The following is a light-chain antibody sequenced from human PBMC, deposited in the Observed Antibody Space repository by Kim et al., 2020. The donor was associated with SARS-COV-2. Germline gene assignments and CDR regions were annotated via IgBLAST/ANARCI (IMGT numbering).Light chain of an antibody. V-gene: IGLV1-44*01. CDR1: SSNIGSNN. J-gene: IGLJ3*02. Sequence: VLTQPPSASGTSGQRVTISCSGSSSNIGSNNVVWYQQLPGAAPNLLIYSNNQRPSGIPDRFSGSRSGTSASLAISGLQSGDEADYYCAVWDDSLKQGVFGGGTQLTVL. CDR2: SNN. CDR3: AVWDDSLKQGV.